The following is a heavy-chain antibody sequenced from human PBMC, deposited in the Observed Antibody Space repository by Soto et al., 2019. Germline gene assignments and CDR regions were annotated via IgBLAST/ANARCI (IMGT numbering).Heavy chain of an antibody. CDR2: ISFSGAT. CDR3: AIYLRDGYKRYFEF. J-gene: IGHJ4*02. V-gene: IGHV4-59*01. D-gene: IGHD5-12*01. CDR1: GGTITYYY. Sequence: SETLSLTYTVSGGTITYYYWSWIRQTPGKGLDWIGSISFSGATYSNPSLKGRAALSVDTSENHLSLTLNSVTSADTAVYFCAIYLRDGYKRYFEFWCQG.